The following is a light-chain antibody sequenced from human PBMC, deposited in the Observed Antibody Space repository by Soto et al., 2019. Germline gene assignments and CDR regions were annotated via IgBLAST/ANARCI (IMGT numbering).Light chain of an antibody. J-gene: IGKJ5*01. CDR2: AAS. Sequence: DIPMTQSPSSVSASVGDRVTITCQASQGISRSLAWYQQKPGKAPKLLIYAASNLQSGVPSRFSGSGFGTDFTLTISSLQPEDFAVYYCQQADTFPITFGQGTRLEI. CDR1: QGISRS. V-gene: IGKV1D-12*01. CDR3: QQADTFPIT.